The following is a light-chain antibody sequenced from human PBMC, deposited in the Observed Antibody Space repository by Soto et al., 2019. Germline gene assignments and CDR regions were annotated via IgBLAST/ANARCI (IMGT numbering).Light chain of an antibody. CDR2: TAS. J-gene: IGKJ1*01. Sequence: DIPLTQSPSFLSASVGDRLTITCRASQAISTFLTWYQQNPGKAPKLLIYTASTLQSGVPSRFSGSGSGTEFTLTISSLQPEDFATYYCQQLHSFPPTFGQGTKVEIK. V-gene: IGKV1-9*01. CDR3: QQLHSFPPT. CDR1: QAISTF.